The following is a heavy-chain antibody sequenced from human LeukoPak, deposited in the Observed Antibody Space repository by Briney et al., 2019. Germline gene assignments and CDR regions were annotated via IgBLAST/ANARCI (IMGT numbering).Heavy chain of an antibody. CDR2: ISSSSSTI. D-gene: IGHD5-24*01. V-gene: IGHV3-48*01. J-gene: IGHJ4*02. CDR1: GFTFSSYS. Sequence: GGSLRLSCAASGFTFSSYSMNWVRQAPGKGLEWVSYISSSSSTIYYADSEKGRFTISRDNSKNTLYLQMNSLRAEDTAVYYCARAPRGRGGYNPYYFDYWGQGALVTFSS. CDR3: ARAPRGRGGYNPYYFDY.